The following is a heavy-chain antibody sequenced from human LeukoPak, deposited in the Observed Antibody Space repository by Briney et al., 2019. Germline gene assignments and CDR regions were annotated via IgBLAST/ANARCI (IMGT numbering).Heavy chain of an antibody. J-gene: IGHJ4*02. Sequence: PGGSLRLSCAASGFTFSSYEMNWVRQVPGKGLEWVSYISSSGSTIYYADSVKGRFTISRDNAKNSLYLQMNSLRAEDTAVYYCAREGSHYVWGSYRYFDYWGQGTPVTVSS. V-gene: IGHV3-48*03. CDR2: ISSSGSTI. D-gene: IGHD3-16*02. CDR3: AREGSHYVWGSYRYFDY. CDR1: GFTFSSYE.